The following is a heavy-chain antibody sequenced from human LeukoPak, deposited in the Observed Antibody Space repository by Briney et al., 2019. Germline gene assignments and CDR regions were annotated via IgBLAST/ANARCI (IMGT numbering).Heavy chain of an antibody. CDR2: IKQDGSEK. V-gene: IGHV3-7*01. D-gene: IGHD6-13*01. CDR1: GFTFSSYW. Sequence: PGGSLRLSCAASGFTFSSYWMNWVRQAPGKGLEWVANIKQDGSEKYYVDSVKGRFTISRDNAKNSLYLQMNSLRAEDTAVYYCARDRSSWRTNAFDTWGQGTMVTVSS. J-gene: IGHJ3*02. CDR3: ARDRSSWRTNAFDT.